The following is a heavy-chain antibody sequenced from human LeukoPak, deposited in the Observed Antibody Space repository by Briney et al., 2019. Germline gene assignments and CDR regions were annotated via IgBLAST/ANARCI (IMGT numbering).Heavy chain of an antibody. Sequence: PSETLSLTCAVYGGSFSGYYWSWIRQPPGKGLEWIGEINHSGSTNYNPSLKSRVTISVDTSKNQFSLKLSSVTAADTAVYYCARLHVVVPAAIPNWFDTWGQGTLVTVSS. D-gene: IGHD2-2*01. CDR1: GGSFSGYY. CDR3: ARLHVVVPAAIPNWFDT. CDR2: INHSGST. J-gene: IGHJ5*02. V-gene: IGHV4-34*01.